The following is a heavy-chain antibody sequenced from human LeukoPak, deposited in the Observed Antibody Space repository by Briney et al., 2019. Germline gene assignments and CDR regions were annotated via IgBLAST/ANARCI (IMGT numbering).Heavy chain of an antibody. D-gene: IGHD6-19*01. V-gene: IGHV3-11*04. CDR2: ISTSSSTI. Sequence: PGGSLRLSCAASGFTFSDYYMSWIRQAPGRGLEWVSYISTSSSTIYYADSVKGRFTISRDNAKNSLYLQMNSLRAEDTAFYYCARRGYTSGWDYWGQGTLVTVSS. CDR1: GFTFSDYY. J-gene: IGHJ4*02. CDR3: ARRGYTSGWDY.